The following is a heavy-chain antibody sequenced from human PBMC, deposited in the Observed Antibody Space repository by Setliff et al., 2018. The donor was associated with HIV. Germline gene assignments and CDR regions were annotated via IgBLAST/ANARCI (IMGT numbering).Heavy chain of an antibody. CDR1: GGSISPYY. CDR2: FYYSGST. J-gene: IGHJ4*02. D-gene: IGHD3-9*01. CDR3: ARTYYDLLTGYLEYFDS. V-gene: IGHV4-59*05. Sequence: SETLSLTCTVSGGSISPYYWSWIRQPPGKGLEWIGSFYYSGSTSYNPSLKSRVTISGDTSKNQFSLKLGSVTAADTAVYYCARTYYDLLTGYLEYFDSWGQGTLVTVSS.